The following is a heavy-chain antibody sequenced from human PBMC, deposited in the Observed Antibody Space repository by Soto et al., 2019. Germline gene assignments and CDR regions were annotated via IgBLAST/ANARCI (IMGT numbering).Heavy chain of an antibody. Sequence: QVQLVQSGAEVKKPGASVKVSCKASGYTCTSYGISWVRQAPGQGLEWMGWISAYNGNTNYAQKLQGRVTMTTDTSASTAYMELRSLRSDDPAVYYCARNRGSGCCYYSATWFDHWCQGTLVTVSS. J-gene: IGHJ5*02. CDR2: ISAYNGNT. D-gene: IGHD3-22*01. CDR3: ARNRGSGCCYYSATWFDH. CDR1: GYTCTSYG. V-gene: IGHV1-18*04.